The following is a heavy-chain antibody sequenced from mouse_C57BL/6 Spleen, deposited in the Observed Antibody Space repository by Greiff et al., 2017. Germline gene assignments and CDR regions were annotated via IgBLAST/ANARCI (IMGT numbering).Heavy chain of an antibody. CDR3: ARGEDDYDAWFAY. Sequence: EVKVVESGGDLVKPGGSLKLSCAASGFTFSSYGMSWVRQTPDKRLEWVATISSGGSYTYYPDSVKGRFTISRDNAKNTLYLQMSSLKSEDTAMYYCARGEDDYDAWFAYWGQGTLVTVSA. V-gene: IGHV5-6*02. J-gene: IGHJ3*01. CDR2: ISSGGSYT. CDR1: GFTFSSYG. D-gene: IGHD2-4*01.